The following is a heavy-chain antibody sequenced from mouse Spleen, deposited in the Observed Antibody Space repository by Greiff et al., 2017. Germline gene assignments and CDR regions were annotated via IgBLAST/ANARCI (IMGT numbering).Heavy chain of an antibody. Sequence: VQLQQPGAELVKPGASVKLSCKASGYTFTSYWMHWVKQRPGQGLEWIGMIHPNSGSTNYNEKFKSKATLTVDKSSSTAYMQLSSLTSEDSAVYYCARSNYYGSSDYAMDYWGQGTSVTVSS. CDR2: IHPNSGST. CDR3: ARSNYYGSSDYAMDY. J-gene: IGHJ4*01. CDR1: GYTFTSYW. D-gene: IGHD1-1*01. V-gene: IGHV1-64*01.